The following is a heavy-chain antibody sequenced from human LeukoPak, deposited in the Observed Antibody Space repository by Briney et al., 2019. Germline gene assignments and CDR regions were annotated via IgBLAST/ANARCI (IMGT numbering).Heavy chain of an antibody. CDR3: AREVRDFDHFMDV. V-gene: IGHV1-69*05. J-gene: IGHJ6*03. D-gene: IGHD3-9*01. CDR1: GGAFSSCG. CDR2: GIPFFGTA. Sequence: GSSVKVSCKASGGAFSSCGFSWVRQAPGQGLEWMGGGIPFFGTAKYAQRFQGRVTITTDESTSTAYMELSSLRSEDTAIYYWAREVRDFDHFMDVWGKGTTVTVSS.